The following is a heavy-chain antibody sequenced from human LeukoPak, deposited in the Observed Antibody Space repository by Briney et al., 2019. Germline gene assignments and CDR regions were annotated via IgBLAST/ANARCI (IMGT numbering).Heavy chain of an antibody. CDR2: IRYDGNNK. Sequence: GGSLRLSCGASGFTFSNYGMLWVRQAPGKGLDWVAFIRYDGNNKLYADSVKGRFTISRDNSKNTLYLQMNSLRAEDTAVYYCAKGEVDFDYWGQGTLVTVSS. V-gene: IGHV3-30*02. CDR3: AKGEVDFDY. CDR1: GFTFSNYG. J-gene: IGHJ4*02.